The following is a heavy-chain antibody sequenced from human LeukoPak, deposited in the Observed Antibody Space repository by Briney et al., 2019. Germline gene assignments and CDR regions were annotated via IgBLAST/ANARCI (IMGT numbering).Heavy chain of an antibody. CDR3: ARKSRGYDILTGYLGGPFDY. V-gene: IGHV4-34*01. J-gene: IGHJ4*02. Sequence: SETLSLTCAVYGGSFSGYYWSWIRQPPGKGLEWIGEINHSGSTNYNPSLKSRVTISVDTSKNQFSLKLSSVTAADTAVYYCARKSRGYDILTGYLGGPFDYWGQGTLVTVSS. CDR1: GGSFSGYY. D-gene: IGHD3-9*01. CDR2: INHSGST.